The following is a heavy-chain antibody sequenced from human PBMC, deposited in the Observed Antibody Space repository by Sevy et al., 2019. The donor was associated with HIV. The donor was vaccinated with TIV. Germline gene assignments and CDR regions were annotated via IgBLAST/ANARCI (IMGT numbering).Heavy chain of an antibody. V-gene: IGHV3-7*01. D-gene: IGHD3-16*01. CDR2: INQDGSEE. CDR3: ARTGSYADTYYYYYAMDV. CDR1: GFNFRSYW. Sequence: GGSLRLSCAASGFNFRSYWMTWVRRAPGKGLEWVANINQDGSEENYVDSVKGRFTIFRDNAKNSLFLQLNSLRAEDTSVYYCARTGSYADTYYYYYAMDVWGQGATVTVSS. J-gene: IGHJ6*02.